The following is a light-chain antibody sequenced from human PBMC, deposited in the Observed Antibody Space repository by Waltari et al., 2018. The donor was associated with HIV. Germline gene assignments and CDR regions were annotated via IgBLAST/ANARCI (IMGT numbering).Light chain of an antibody. Sequence: DVQMTQSPSSLSASVGDRVTIPCRASQSISTYLNWYQHKPGQAPKLLIYAASSLQSGVPSRFSGSGSGTDFTLTISSLQPEDFATYYCQQSYNIPPWTFGQGTKVEI. CDR3: QQSYNIPPWT. CDR2: AAS. J-gene: IGKJ1*01. CDR1: QSISTY. V-gene: IGKV1-39*01.